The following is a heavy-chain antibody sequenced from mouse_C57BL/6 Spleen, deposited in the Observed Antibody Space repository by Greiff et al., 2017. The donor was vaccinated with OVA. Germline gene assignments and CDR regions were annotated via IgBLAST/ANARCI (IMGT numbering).Heavy chain of an antibody. CDR1: GYSITSGYY. V-gene: IGHV3-6*01. Sequence: DVQLQESGPGLVKPSQSLSLTCSVTGYSITSGYYWNWIRQFPGNKLEWMGYISYDGSNNYNPSLKNRISITRDTSKNQFFLKLNSVTTEDTATYYCAIREQLRLLDAMDYWGQGTSVTVSS. D-gene: IGHD3-2*02. CDR3: AIREQLRLLDAMDY. J-gene: IGHJ4*01. CDR2: ISYDGSN.